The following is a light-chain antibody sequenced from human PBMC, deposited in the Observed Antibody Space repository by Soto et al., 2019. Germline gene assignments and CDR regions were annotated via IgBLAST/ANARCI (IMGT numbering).Light chain of an antibody. V-gene: IGLV2-23*01. CDR1: SSDVGSYNL. CDR2: EGS. Sequence: QSALTQPASVSGSPGQSITISCTGTSSDVGSYNLVSWYQQHPGKAPKLMIYEGSKRPSGVSNRFSGSKSGNTASLKISGLQAEDEADYYCCSYAGSYTLDVFGTGTKLTVL. CDR3: CSYAGSYTLDV. J-gene: IGLJ1*01.